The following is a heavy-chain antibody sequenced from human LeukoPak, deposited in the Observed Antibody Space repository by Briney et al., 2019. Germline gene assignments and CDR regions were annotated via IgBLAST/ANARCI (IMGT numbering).Heavy chain of an antibody. CDR1: GFTFSSYA. CDR2: ISGSGGST. J-gene: IGHJ4*02. D-gene: IGHD3-22*01. CDR3: AKDPYYYDSSGYLPYFDY. Sequence: GGSLRLSCAASGFTFSSYAMSWVRQAPGKGLEWVSAISGSGGSTYYADSVKGRFTISRDNPKNTLYLQMNSLRAEDTAVYYCAKDPYYYDSSGYLPYFDYWGQGTLVTVSS. V-gene: IGHV3-23*01.